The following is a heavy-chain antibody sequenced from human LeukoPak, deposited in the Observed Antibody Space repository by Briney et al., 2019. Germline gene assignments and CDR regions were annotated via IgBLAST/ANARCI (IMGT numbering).Heavy chain of an antibody. V-gene: IGHV1-69*05. Sequence: ASVKVSCKASGGTFSSYAISWVRQAPGQGLEWMGGIIPIFSTANYAQKFQGRVTITTDESTSTAYMELSSLRSEDTAVYYCARATTVSPPGLPGDIVVVPAAPYFDYWGQGTLVTVSS. CDR2: IIPIFSTA. D-gene: IGHD2-2*01. J-gene: IGHJ4*02. CDR3: ARATTVSPPGLPGDIVVVPAAPYFDY. CDR1: GGTFSSYA.